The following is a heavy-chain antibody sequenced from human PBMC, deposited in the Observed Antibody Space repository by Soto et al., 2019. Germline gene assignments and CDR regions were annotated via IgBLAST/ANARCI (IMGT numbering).Heavy chain of an antibody. Sequence: QVQLVESGGGVVQPGRSLRLSCAASGFTFSSYGMHWVRQAPGKGLEWVAVISYDGSNKYYADSVKGRFTISRDNSKNTLYLQMNSLRAEDTAVYYCAKGLGPSRGWFDPWGQGTLVTVSS. CDR1: GFTFSSYG. V-gene: IGHV3-30*18. D-gene: IGHD3-10*01. CDR3: AKGLGPSRGWFDP. J-gene: IGHJ5*02. CDR2: ISYDGSNK.